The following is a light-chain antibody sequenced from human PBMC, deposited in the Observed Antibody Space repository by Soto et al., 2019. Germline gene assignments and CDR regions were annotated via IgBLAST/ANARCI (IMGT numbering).Light chain of an antibody. Sequence: QSALTQPASXXXXXXXXXXISCTGTSSDVGSYNYVSWYQQHPGKAPKLMIYEVSNRPSGVSNRFSGSKSGNTASLTISGLQAEDEANYYCSSYTSISTRVFGGGTKLTVL. CDR3: SSYTSISTRV. V-gene: IGLV2-14*01. CDR1: SSDVGSYNY. CDR2: EVS. J-gene: IGLJ3*02.